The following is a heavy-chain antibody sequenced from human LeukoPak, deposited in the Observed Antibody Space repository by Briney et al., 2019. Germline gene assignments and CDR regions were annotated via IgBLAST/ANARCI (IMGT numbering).Heavy chain of an antibody. J-gene: IGHJ4*02. CDR2: ISSTSGDV. CDR3: AQKGGTDH. D-gene: IGHD2-15*01. V-gene: IGHV3-48*01. CDR1: GFSFSRFG. Sequence: GGSLRLSCVASGFSFSRFGMNWVRQAPGKALEWVSHISSTSGDVYYVDSVKGRFTISRNNAKNSLYLQMNSLRVEDTAIYYCAQKGGTDHWGQGTLVTVSS.